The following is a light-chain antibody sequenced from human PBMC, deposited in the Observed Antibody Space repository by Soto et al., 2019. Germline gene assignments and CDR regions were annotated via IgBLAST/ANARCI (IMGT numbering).Light chain of an antibody. Sequence: EIVLTQSPGTLSLSPGERATLSCRASQRVSSGYSAWYQQKPGQAPRLLIYGASNRATDIPDRFSGRGSGTDFTLTISRLEPEDFAVYYCQQYGSSPPSSTFGQGTRLEIK. CDR1: QRVSSGY. V-gene: IGKV3-20*01. J-gene: IGKJ5*01. CDR3: QQYGSSPPSST. CDR2: GAS.